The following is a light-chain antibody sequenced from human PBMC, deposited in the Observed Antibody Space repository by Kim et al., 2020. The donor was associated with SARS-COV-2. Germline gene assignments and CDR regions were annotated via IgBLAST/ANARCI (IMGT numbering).Light chain of an antibody. CDR2: GAF. CDR3: QQYNNWPLT. CDR1: QSVSSN. V-gene: IGKV3-15*01. J-gene: IGKJ4*01. Sequence: EIVMTQSPATLSVSPGERATLSCRASQSVSSNLAWYQQKPGQAPRLLIYGAFTRATAIPARFSGSGSGTEFTLTISSLQSEDFAVYYCQQYNNWPLTFGGGTKVDIK.